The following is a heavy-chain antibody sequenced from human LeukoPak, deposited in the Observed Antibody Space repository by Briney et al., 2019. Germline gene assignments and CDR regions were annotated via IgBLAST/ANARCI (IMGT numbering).Heavy chain of an antibody. CDR1: GFTLSSYA. J-gene: IGHJ4*02. CDR3: VYGDYRRYFDY. D-gene: IGHD4-17*01. V-gene: IGHV3-23*01. Sequence: PGGSLRLSCAASGFTLSSYAMSWVRQAPGKGLEWVSAISGSGGSTYYADSVKGRFTISRDNSKNTLYLQMNSLRAEDTAVYYCVYGDYRRYFDYWGQGTLVTVSS. CDR2: ISGSGGST.